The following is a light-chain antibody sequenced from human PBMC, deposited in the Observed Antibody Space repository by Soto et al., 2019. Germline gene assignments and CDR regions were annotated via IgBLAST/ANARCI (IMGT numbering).Light chain of an antibody. CDR3: QQYLRSPYT. V-gene: IGKV3-20*01. J-gene: IGKJ2*01. Sequence: EIVLTQSPDTLYLSPGERATLSCRASQIVNYNALAWYQQKPGQPPRLLIYGASNRPGGIPDKFTGSGSGTDFTFTINRLEPEDSAVYYCQQYLRSPYTFAQGTKLEI. CDR1: QIVNYNA. CDR2: GAS.